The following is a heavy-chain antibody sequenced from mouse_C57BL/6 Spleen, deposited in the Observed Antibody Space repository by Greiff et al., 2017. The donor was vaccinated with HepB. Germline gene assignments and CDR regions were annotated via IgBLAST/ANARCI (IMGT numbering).Heavy chain of an antibody. D-gene: IGHD2-5*01. V-gene: IGHV3-6*01. J-gene: IGHJ3*01. CDR2: ISYDGSN. CDR1: GYSITSGYY. CDR3: ARGDYSNYEAWFAY. Sequence: VQLKESGPGLVKPSQSLSLTCSVTGYSITSGYYWNWIRQFPGNKLEWMGYISYDGSNNYNPSLKNRISITRDTSKNQFFLKLNSVTTEDTATYYCARGDYSNYEAWFAYWGQGTLVTVSA.